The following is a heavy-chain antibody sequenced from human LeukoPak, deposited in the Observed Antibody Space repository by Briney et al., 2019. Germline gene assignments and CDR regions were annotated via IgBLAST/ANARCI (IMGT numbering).Heavy chain of an antibody. V-gene: IGHV3-23*01. J-gene: IGHJ6*03. Sequence: GGSLRLSCAASGFTFSSYAMSWVRQAPGKGLEWVSAISGSGGSTYYADSVKGRFTISRDNSKDTLYLQMNSLRAEDTAVYYCAKDGLAYCGGDCYIEYYYYMDVWGKGTTVTVSS. D-gene: IGHD2-21*01. CDR3: AKDGLAYCGGDCYIEYYYYMDV. CDR2: ISGSGGST. CDR1: GFTFSSYA.